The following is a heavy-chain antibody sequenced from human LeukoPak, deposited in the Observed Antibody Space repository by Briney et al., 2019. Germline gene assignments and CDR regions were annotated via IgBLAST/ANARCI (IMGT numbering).Heavy chain of an antibody. V-gene: IGHV3-21*01. CDR2: ISSSSSYI. J-gene: IGHJ5*02. D-gene: IGHD4-17*01. Sequence: PGGSLRLSCAASGFTFSSYSMNWVRQAPGKGLEWVSSISSSSSYIYYADSVKGRFTISRDNAKNSLYLQMNSLRAEDTAVYYCARPIYGDYGNWFDPWGQGTLVTVSS. CDR1: GFTFSSYS. CDR3: ARPIYGDYGNWFDP.